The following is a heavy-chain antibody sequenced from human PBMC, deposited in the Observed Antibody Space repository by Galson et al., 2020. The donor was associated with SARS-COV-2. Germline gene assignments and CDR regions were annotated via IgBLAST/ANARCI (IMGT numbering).Heavy chain of an antibody. D-gene: IGHD6-13*01. CDR3: AGLPTKAAAGSGYYVGFDV. Sequence: SETLSLTCSISGGTISSSFRSWIRQPPGKGLEWVGSISYSGSTSYNPSPKSRVTISADTTKSQLSLKLNSVPAADTAVYYCAGLPTKAAAGSGYYVGFDVWGQGTTVIVSS. CDR1: GGTISSSF. J-gene: IGHJ6*02. V-gene: IGHV4-59*08. CDR2: ISYSGST.